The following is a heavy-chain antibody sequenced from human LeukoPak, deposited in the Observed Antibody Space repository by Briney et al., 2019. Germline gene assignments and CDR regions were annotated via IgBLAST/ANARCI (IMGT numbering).Heavy chain of an antibody. CDR2: ISGSGDTT. Sequence: GGSLRLSCAASTFTFSTYWMSWVRQAPGKGLEWVSFISGSGDTTYYADSVKGRFTISRDNSKNTLYLQMNSLRAEDTAVYYCAKSRGESRGASNYWGQGTLVTVSS. J-gene: IGHJ4*02. D-gene: IGHD1-26*01. CDR1: TFTFSTYW. CDR3: AKSRGESRGASNY. V-gene: IGHV3-23*01.